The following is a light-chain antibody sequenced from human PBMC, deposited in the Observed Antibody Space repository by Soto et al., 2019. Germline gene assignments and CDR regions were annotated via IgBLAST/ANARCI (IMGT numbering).Light chain of an antibody. CDR1: QRISSY. CDR3: QQSYTTPRT. Sequence: DIQMTQSPSSLSASVGDTVSITFRASQRISSYLNWYQQRPGKAPKFLIYDASTLQGGVPSRFSGSGSGTDFTLTISSLQPEDFATYYCQQSYTTPRTFGQGTKVDIK. CDR2: DAS. J-gene: IGKJ1*01. V-gene: IGKV1-39*01.